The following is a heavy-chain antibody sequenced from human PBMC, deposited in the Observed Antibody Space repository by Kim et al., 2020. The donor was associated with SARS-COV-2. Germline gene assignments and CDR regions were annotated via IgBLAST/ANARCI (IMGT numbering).Heavy chain of an antibody. Sequence: LKRRVTISVDTSKNQFSLKLSSVTAADTAMYYCARHAGYCSSTSCNLFDPWGQGTLVTVSS. V-gene: IGHV4-59*08. J-gene: IGHJ5*02. CDR3: ARHAGYCSSTSCNLFDP. D-gene: IGHD2-2*01.